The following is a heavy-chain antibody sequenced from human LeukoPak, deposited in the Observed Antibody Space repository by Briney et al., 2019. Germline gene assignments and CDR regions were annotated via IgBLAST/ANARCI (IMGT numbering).Heavy chain of an antibody. D-gene: IGHD6-25*01. J-gene: IGHJ4*02. V-gene: IGHV4-31*03. CDR1: GGSISSGGYY. CDR2: INYIGST. CDR3: ARTVSSASLFFDY. Sequence: PSETLSPTCTVSGGSISSGGYYWSWIRQHPGKGLEWTGYINYIGSTCYNPSLKSRITISVDTSKNQFSLYLSSVTAADTAVYYCARTVSSASLFFDYWGQGTLVTVSS.